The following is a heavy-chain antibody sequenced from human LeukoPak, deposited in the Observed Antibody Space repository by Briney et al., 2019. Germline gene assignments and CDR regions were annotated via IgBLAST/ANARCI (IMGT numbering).Heavy chain of an antibody. CDR2: ISYDGSNK. D-gene: IGHD3-10*01. CDR1: GFTFSSYG. J-gene: IGHJ4*02. V-gene: IGHV3-30*03. CDR3: ARDYGSGSHYKDQIFDY. Sequence: GGSLRLSCAASGFTFSSYGMHWVRQAPGKGLEWVAVISYDGSNKYYADSVKGRFTISRDNSKNTLYLQMNSLGAEDTAVYYCARDYGSGSHYKDQIFDYWGQGTLVTVSS.